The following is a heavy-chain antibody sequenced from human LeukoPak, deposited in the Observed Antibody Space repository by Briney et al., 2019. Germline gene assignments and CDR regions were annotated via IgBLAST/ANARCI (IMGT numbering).Heavy chain of an antibody. CDR2: IYTSGST. V-gene: IGHV4-4*07. J-gene: IGHJ5*02. CDR1: GGSISSYY. D-gene: IGHD2-2*01. Sequence: KPSETLSLTCTVSGGSISSYYWSWLRQPAGKGLEWLGRIYTSGSTNYNPSLKSRVTMSVDTSKNQFSLKLSSVTAADTAVYYCARDHCSSTSCNFNWFDPWGQGTLVTVSS. CDR3: ARDHCSSTSCNFNWFDP.